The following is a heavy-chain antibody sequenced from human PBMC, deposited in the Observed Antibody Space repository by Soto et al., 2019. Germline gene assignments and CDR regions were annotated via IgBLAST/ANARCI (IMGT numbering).Heavy chain of an antibody. CDR3: ARDIAAGGRPRQQRATDI. Sequence: QVQLVQSGAEVKKPGASVKVSCKASGYTFTSYGISWVRQAPGQGLEWMGWISAYNGNTNYAQKLKGRVTMNTDTSTSTAYMELRSLRSDDTAVYYCARDIAAGGRPRQQRATDIWGQGTMVTVSS. V-gene: IGHV1-18*04. J-gene: IGHJ3*02. D-gene: IGHD6-13*01. CDR2: ISAYNGNT. CDR1: GYTFTSYG.